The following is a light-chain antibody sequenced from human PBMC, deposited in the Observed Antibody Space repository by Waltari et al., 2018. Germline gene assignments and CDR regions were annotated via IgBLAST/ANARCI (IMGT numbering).Light chain of an antibody. V-gene: IGKV2-30*02. J-gene: IGKJ1*01. CDR2: KLS. CDR3: MQGTHAPRT. CDR1: QSLVHRDGNTY. Sequence: DVVMTQSPLSLPVTVGPPASISCNSRQSLVHRDGNTYLNWVQPRPGQSPRRLIYKLSNRGYGVPDRFSGSGSAADCTLGISRVEAEDVGLYYWMQGTHAPRTIGHGTKVEV.